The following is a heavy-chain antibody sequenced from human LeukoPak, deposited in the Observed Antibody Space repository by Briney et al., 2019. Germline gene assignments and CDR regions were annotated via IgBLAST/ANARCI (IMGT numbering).Heavy chain of an antibody. CDR1: GFTFSSYG. CDR2: ISYDGSNK. Sequence: GGSLRLSCAASGFTFSSYGMHWVRQAPGKGLEWVAVISYDGSNKYYADSVKGRFTISRDNSKNTLYLQMNSLRAEDTAVYYCAKIGTRWLQAPSFDYWGQGTLVTVSS. D-gene: IGHD5-24*01. J-gene: IGHJ4*02. V-gene: IGHV3-30*18. CDR3: AKIGTRWLQAPSFDY.